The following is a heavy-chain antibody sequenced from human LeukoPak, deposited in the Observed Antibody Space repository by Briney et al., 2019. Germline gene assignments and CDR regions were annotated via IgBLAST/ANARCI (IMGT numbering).Heavy chain of an antibody. CDR3: ARDELRSFDY. J-gene: IGHJ4*02. D-gene: IGHD1-7*01. CDR2: IKQDGSER. V-gene: IGHV3-7*01. Sequence: GGSLRLSCEASGFTFSSYWTSWVRQAPGKGLEWVANIKQDGSERYYEDSVKGRFTISRDNAKNSLYLQMNSLRAEDTAVYYCARDELRSFDYWGQGTLVTVSS. CDR1: GFTFSSYW.